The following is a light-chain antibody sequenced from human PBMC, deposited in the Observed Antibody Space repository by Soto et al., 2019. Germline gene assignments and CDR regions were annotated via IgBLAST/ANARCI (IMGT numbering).Light chain of an antibody. CDR1: QSIGNS. V-gene: IGKV3-11*01. J-gene: IGKJ4*01. CDR3: RQRYNWPLT. CDR2: DAF. Sequence: TVLTQSPATLSLSPGERATLSCKASQSIGNSLGWFQQKPGQAPGLLIDDAFNRATGIPARFTGSGSGSDFTLTISSLEPEDFGVYYCRQRYNWPLTFGGGTKVDIK.